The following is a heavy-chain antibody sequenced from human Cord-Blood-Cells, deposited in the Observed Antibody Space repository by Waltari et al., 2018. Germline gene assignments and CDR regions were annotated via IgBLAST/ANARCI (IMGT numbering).Heavy chain of an antibody. CDR2: ISWNSGSI. V-gene: IGHV3-9*01. CDR3: AKDVGATVAFDI. Sequence: EVQLVESGGGLVHPGRSLRSSCAALGFTFDASATHWVWQAPGKGLGWVSGISWNSGSIGYADSVKGRFSISRDNAKNSLYLQMNILRAEDTALYYCAKDVGATVAFDIWGQGTMVTVSS. D-gene: IGHD1-26*01. CDR1: GFTFDASA. J-gene: IGHJ3*02.